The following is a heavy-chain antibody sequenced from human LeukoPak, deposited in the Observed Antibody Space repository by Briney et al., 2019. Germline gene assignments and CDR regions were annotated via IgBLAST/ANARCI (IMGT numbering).Heavy chain of an antibody. CDR2: LRYTGET. CDR3: ARDARNSGYGCDL. D-gene: IGHD5-12*01. J-gene: IGHJ5*02. Sequence: GGSLRLSCAASGFTFSQYSINWVRQAPGKGLEWVSHLRYTGETFYADSVKGRFTISRDNVRNSLYLQMNSSRAEDTAMYYCARDARNSGYGCDLWGQGTLVTVSS. V-gene: IGHV3-48*01. CDR1: GFTFSQYS.